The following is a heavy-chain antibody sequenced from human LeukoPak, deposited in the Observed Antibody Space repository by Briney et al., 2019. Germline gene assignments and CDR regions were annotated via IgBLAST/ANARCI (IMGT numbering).Heavy chain of an antibody. CDR1: GFTFSSYA. V-gene: IGHV3-23*01. J-gene: IGHJ4*02. CDR2: ISGSGGAT. Sequence: GGSLRLSCAASGFTFSSYAMSWVRQAPGKGLEWVSAISGSGGATYYADSVKGRFTISRDNSKNTLYLQMNSLRAEDTALYYCASLCSSTSCYNYWGQGTLVTVSS. CDR3: ASLCSSTSCYNY. D-gene: IGHD2-2*02.